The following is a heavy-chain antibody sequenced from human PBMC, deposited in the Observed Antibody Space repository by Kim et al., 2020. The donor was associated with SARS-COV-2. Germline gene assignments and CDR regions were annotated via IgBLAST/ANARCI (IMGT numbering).Heavy chain of an antibody. CDR2: IYSGGST. J-gene: IGHJ6*02. Sequence: GGSLRLSCAASGFTVSSNYMSWVRQAPGKGLEWVSVIYSGGSTYYADSVKGRFTISRDNSKNTLYLQMNSLRAEDTAVYYCARDKPNYDYVWGSYGTGCGMDVWGQGTTVTVSS. D-gene: IGHD3-16*01. CDR1: GFTVSSNY. CDR3: ARDKPNYDYVWGSYGTGCGMDV. V-gene: IGHV3-53*01.